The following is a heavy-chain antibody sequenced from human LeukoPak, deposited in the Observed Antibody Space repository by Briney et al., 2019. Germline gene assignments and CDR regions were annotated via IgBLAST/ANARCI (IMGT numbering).Heavy chain of an antibody. V-gene: IGHV1-46*01. Sequence: GASVKVPCKASGYTFTSYYMHWVRQAPGQGLEWMGIINPSGGSTSYAQKFQGRVTMTRDTSTSTVYMELSSLRSEDTAVYYCAVSSPKPLYSSGWYTFGDFDYWGQGTLVTVSS. J-gene: IGHJ4*02. CDR1: GYTFTSYY. CDR2: INPSGGST. CDR3: AVSSPKPLYSSGWYTFGDFDY. D-gene: IGHD6-19*01.